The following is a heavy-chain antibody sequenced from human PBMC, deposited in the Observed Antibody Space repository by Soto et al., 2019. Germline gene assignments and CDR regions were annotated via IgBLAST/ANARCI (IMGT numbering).Heavy chain of an antibody. Sequence: ASVKVSCKASGYTFTGYYMHWVRQAPGQGLEWMGWINPNSGGTNYAQKFQGRVTMTRDTSISTAYMELSRLRSDDTAVYYCATDKGDTDMVLLGALDIWGQGTMVTVSS. CDR3: ATDKGDTDMVLLGALDI. CDR1: GYTFTGYY. J-gene: IGHJ3*02. CDR2: INPNSGGT. D-gene: IGHD5-18*01. V-gene: IGHV1-2*02.